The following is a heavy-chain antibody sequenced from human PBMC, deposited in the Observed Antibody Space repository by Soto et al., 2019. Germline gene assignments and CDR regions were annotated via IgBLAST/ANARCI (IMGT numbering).Heavy chain of an antibody. CDR3: ARDRRPTTHLYYYYGMDV. D-gene: IGHD2-2*01. CDR1: GFTFSNYG. V-gene: IGHV3-64*01. J-gene: IGHJ6*01. CDR2: ISSNGGST. Sequence: GGSLRLSCEASGFTFSNYGTHWVRQAPGKGLEYVSAISSNGGSTYYANSVKGRFTISRDNSKNTLYLQMGSLRAEDTAVYYCARDRRPTTHLYYYYGMDVWGQGTTVTVSS.